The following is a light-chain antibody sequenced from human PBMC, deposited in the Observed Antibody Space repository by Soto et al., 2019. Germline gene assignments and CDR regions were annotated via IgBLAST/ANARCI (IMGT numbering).Light chain of an antibody. CDR2: GAS. CDR3: QQYHNWPPYT. Sequence: EIVMTQSPATLSVSPGERATLSCRASQSVSTNLAWYQQKPGQAPRLLMYGASTRATGIPARFSGSGSGTEFTLTISSLQSEDFAVYYCQQYHNWPPYTFGQGTKLDI. J-gene: IGKJ2*01. CDR1: QSVSTN. V-gene: IGKV3-15*01.